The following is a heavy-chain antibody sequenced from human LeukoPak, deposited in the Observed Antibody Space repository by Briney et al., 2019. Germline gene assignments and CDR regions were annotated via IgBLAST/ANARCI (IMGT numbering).Heavy chain of an antibody. CDR2: IYTSGST. CDR1: GGSISSYD. D-gene: IGHD1-26*01. V-gene: IGHV4-4*07. Sequence: SETLSLTCTVSGGSISSYDWGWIRQPAGKGLEWIGRIYTSGSTNYNPSLKSRVTMSVDTSKNQFSLYLSSVTAADTAVYYCARIPSGTYNQYDYWGQGTLVTVSS. CDR3: ARIPSGTYNQYDY. J-gene: IGHJ4*02.